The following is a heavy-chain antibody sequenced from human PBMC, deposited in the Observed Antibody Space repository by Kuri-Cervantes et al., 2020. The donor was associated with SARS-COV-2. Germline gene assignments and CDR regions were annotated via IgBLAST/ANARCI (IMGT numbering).Heavy chain of an antibody. CDR2: IYYSGST. J-gene: IGHJ6*02. Sequence: SETLSLTCTVSGGSISSYYWSWIRQPPGKGLEWIGYIYYSGSTNYNPSLKSRVTISVDTSKNQFSLKLSSVTAADTAVYYCARSDFRSNGIYYYYYGMDVWGRGTTVTVSS. CDR1: GGSISSYY. CDR3: ARSDFRSNGIYYYYYGMDV. D-gene: IGHD3-3*01. V-gene: IGHV4-59*01.